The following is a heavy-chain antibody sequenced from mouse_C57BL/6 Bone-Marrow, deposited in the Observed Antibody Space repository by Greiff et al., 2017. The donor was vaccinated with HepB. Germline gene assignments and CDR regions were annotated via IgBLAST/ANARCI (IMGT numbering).Heavy chain of an antibody. CDR3: ARSGDYGRVAWFAY. J-gene: IGHJ3*01. CDR1: GYAFTNYL. CDR2: INPGSGGT. V-gene: IGHV1-54*01. D-gene: IGHD1-1*01. Sequence: QVQLQQSGAELVRPGTSVKVSCKASGYAFTNYLIEWVKQRPGQGLEWIGVINPGSGGTNYNEKFKGKATLTADKSSSAAYMQLSSLTSDDCAVYFFARSGDYGRVAWFAYWGQGTLVTVSA.